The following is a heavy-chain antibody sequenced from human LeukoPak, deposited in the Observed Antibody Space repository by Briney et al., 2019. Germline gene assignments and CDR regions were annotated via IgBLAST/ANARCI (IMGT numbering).Heavy chain of an antibody. CDR2: IYTSGST. Sequence: PSESLSLTCTVSGGSISSYYWSWIRQPPGKGLEWIGYIYTSGSTNYNPSLKSRVTISVDTSKNQFSLKLSSVTAADTAVYYCAAYYYDSSGYSDYWGQGTLVTVSS. CDR3: AAYYYDSSGYSDY. D-gene: IGHD3-22*01. CDR1: GGSISSYY. V-gene: IGHV4-4*09. J-gene: IGHJ4*02.